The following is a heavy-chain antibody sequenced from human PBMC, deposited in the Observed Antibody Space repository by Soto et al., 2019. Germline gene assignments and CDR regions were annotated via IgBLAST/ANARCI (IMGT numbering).Heavy chain of an antibody. CDR2: FNPTGDTA. CDR3: ARGGRIVDTGIGYYYYHAMDV. J-gene: IGHJ6*02. V-gene: IGHV1-46*01. D-gene: IGHD5-18*01. CDR1: GYTFASYY. Sequence: ASVKVSCKASGYTFASYYIHWVRQAPGQGLEWMGIFNPTGDTASYAQKLQGRVAMTRDTSTGTAYMELGSLRSEDTAVYYCARGGRIVDTGIGYYYYHAMDVWGQGTTVTVSS.